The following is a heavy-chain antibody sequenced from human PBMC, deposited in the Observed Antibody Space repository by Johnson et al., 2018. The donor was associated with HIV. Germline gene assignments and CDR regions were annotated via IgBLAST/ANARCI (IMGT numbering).Heavy chain of an antibody. CDR1: GFTFSSYA. D-gene: IGHD6-13*01. J-gene: IGHJ3*02. CDR3: TRSIAATGRDALDI. Sequence: VQLVESGGGVVQPGRSLRLSCAASGFTFSSYAMHWVRQAPGKGLEWVAVIYSGGSTYYADSVKGRFTISRDNSKNTLYLQMNSLKTEDTAVYYCTRSIAATGRDALDIWGQGTMVTVSS. V-gene: IGHV3-NL1*01. CDR2: IYSGGST.